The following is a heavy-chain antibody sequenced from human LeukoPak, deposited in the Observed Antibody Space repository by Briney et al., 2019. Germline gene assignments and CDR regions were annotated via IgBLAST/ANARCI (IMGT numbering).Heavy chain of an antibody. CDR3: ASGGPYYYGSGSYPH. CDR2: IYYRGST. Sequence: PSETLSLTCTVSGGSVSSGSYYWSWIRQPPGKGLEWIGYIYYRGSTNYNPSLKSRVTISVDTSKNQLSLKLSSVTAADTAVYYCASGGPYYYGSGSYPHWGQGTLVTVSS. CDR1: GGSVSSGSYY. D-gene: IGHD3-10*01. V-gene: IGHV4-61*01. J-gene: IGHJ4*02.